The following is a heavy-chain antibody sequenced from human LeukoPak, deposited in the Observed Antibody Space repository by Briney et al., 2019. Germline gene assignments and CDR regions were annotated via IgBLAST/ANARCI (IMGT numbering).Heavy chain of an antibody. CDR3: ARGRRDGYSGPWYFDL. Sequence: SETLSLTCAVYGGFFSGYYWSWIRQPPGKGLEWIGEINHSGSTNYNPSLKSRVTISVDTSKNQLSLKLSSVTAADTAVYYCARGRRDGYSGPWYFDLWGRGTLITVSS. CDR1: GGFFSGYY. D-gene: IGHD5-24*01. CDR2: INHSGST. V-gene: IGHV4-34*01. J-gene: IGHJ2*01.